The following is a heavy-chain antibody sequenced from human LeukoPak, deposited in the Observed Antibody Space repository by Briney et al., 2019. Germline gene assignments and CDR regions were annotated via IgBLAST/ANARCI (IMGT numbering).Heavy chain of an antibody. CDR3: ARVTTDYYDSSGYSDYFDY. Sequence: SETLSLTCTVSGGSISSSSYYWGWIRQPPGKGLEWIGSIYYSGSTYYNPSLKSRVTISVDTSKNQFSLKLSSVTAADTAVYYCARVTTDYYDSSGYSDYFDYWGQGTLVTVSS. V-gene: IGHV4-39*01. J-gene: IGHJ4*02. D-gene: IGHD3-22*01. CDR2: IYYSGST. CDR1: GGSISSSSYY.